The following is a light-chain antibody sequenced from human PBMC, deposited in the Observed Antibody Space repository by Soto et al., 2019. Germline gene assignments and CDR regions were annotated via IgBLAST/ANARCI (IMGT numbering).Light chain of an antibody. J-gene: IGKJ3*01. V-gene: IGKV1-39*01. Sequence: DIQMTQSPSSLSASVGDRVTITCRASQSISSYLNWYQQKPGKAPKLLIYAASSLQSGVPSRFSGSGSGTDFTLTISSLEPEDFAVYYCQQRSNWPQGFTFGPGTKVDIK. CDR3: QQRSNWPQGFT. CDR2: AAS. CDR1: QSISSY.